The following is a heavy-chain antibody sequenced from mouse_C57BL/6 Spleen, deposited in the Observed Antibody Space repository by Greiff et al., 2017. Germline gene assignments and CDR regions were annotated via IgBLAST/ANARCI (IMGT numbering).Heavy chain of an antibody. D-gene: IGHD4-1*01. CDR3: ARLNWEDWYFGV. J-gene: IGHJ1*03. CDR1: GFTFTDYY. Sequence: EVKLVESGGGLVQPGGSLSLSCAASGFTFTDYYMSWVRQPPGKALEWLGFIRNKANGYTTEYSASVKGRFTISRDNSQSILYLQMNALRAEDSATYYCARLNWEDWYFGVWGTGTTVTVSS. V-gene: IGHV7-3*01. CDR2: IRNKANGYTT.